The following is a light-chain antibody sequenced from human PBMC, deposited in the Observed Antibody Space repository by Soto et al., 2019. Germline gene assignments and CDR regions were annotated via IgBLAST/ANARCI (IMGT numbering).Light chain of an antibody. CDR3: QQYYATPYT. CDR1: QNILYSSNNRNF. J-gene: IGKJ2*01. Sequence: DIVMTQSPDSLAVSLGERATINCKSSQNILYSSNNRNFLAWYQQKPGQPPKLLISWASTRESGVPDRFSGSGAGTDFTLTISSLQAEEGAVDYWQQYYATPYTFGQGTKLEIK. V-gene: IGKV4-1*01. CDR2: WAS.